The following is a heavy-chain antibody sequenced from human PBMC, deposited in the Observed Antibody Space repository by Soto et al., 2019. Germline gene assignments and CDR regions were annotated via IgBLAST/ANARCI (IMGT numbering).Heavy chain of an antibody. CDR2: ISSSDSTI. CDR3: APGGATGGDR. J-gene: IGHJ4*02. Sequence: EVQLVESGGGLVQPGGSLRLSCAASGFPFSSFEMNWVRQAPGKGLEWVSYISSSDSTIYYADSVQGRFTISRDNAKNSLYLQMNSLRAEDTAAYYCAPGGATGGDRWGQGTLVTVSS. D-gene: IGHD2-8*02. CDR1: GFPFSSFE. V-gene: IGHV3-48*03.